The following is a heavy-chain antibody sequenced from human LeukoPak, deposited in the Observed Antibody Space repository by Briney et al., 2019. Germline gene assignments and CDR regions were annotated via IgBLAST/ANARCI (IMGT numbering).Heavy chain of an antibody. CDR3: ARDCRRPRLLGV. D-gene: IGHD2-15*01. J-gene: IGHJ6*02. Sequence: ASVKVSCKTSGYTFTGYYMHWVRQAPGQGLEWMGWINPNSGGTNYAQKFQGRVTLTRDTSISTAYMELSRLRSDDTAVYYCARDCRRPRLLGVWGQGTTVTVSS. CDR1: GYTFTGYY. CDR2: INPNSGGT. V-gene: IGHV1-2*02.